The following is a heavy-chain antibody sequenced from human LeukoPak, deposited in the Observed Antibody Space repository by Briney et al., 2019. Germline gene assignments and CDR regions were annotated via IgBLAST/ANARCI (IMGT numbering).Heavy chain of an antibody. CDR2: IYSGGST. CDR3: AKALDPYYDFWSGYPDY. V-gene: IGHV3-53*01. Sequence: GGSLRLSCAASGFTVSSNYMSWVRQAPGEGLEWVSVIYSGGSTYYADSVKGRFTISRDNSKNTLYLQMNSLRAEDTAVYYCAKALDPYYDFWSGYPDYWGQGTLVTVSS. J-gene: IGHJ4*02. D-gene: IGHD3-3*01. CDR1: GFTVSSNY.